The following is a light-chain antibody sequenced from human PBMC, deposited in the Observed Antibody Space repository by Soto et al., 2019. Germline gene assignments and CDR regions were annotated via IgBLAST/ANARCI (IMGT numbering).Light chain of an antibody. Sequence: QSALTQPRSVSGSPGQAVTISCIGTTNNVGDYDYVSWYQQPPGRAPKLIIYAVTKRPSGVPDRFSGSKSGNTASLTISGLQAEDEADYYCCSYAGSYTYVFGTGTKLTVL. V-gene: IGLV2-11*01. CDR1: TNNVGDYDY. CDR2: AVT. J-gene: IGLJ1*01. CDR3: CSYAGSYTYV.